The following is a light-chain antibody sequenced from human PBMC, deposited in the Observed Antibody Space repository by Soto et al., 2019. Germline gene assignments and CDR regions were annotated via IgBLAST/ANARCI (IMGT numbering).Light chain of an antibody. CDR2: DAS. V-gene: IGKV1-5*01. CDR3: QQYNSYSPT. J-gene: IGKJ1*01. CDR1: QSVSTW. Sequence: DIQLTQSPSSLSAYVGDTVTITCRASQSVSTWLAWYQQKPGKAPKLLIYDASSLESGVPSRFSGSGSGTELTLTISSLQAEDSATYYCQQYNSYSPTFGQGTKV.